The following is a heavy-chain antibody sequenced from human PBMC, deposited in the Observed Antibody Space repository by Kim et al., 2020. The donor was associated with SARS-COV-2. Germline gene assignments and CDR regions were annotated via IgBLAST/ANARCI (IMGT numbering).Heavy chain of an antibody. V-gene: IGHV3-66*02. Sequence: GGSLRLSCAASGFTVNSNHMSWVRQAPGKGLEWVSTIYSGGGTFHADSVKGRFTISRDNSKNTLFLQMNSLRTEDTAMYFCARDMRGVGAAAGNFWGQGTMVTVSS. J-gene: IGHJ3*01. D-gene: IGHD6-13*01. CDR2: IYSGGGT. CDR3: ARDMRGVGAAAGNF. CDR1: GFTVNSNH.